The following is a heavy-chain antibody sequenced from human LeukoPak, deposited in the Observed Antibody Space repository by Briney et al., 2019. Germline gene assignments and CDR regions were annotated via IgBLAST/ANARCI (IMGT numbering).Heavy chain of an antibody. Sequence: PGGSLRLSCVASGFIFKIYSMNWVRQAPGKGLEWVSYISSDPTSIDYADSVKGRFTISKDNAKNTVYLQMNSLRAEDTAVYYCVSFCETYWGRGTLVTVSS. CDR3: VSFCETY. D-gene: IGHD2/OR15-2a*01. V-gene: IGHV3-48*04. CDR1: GFIFKIYS. J-gene: IGHJ4*02. CDR2: ISSDPTSI.